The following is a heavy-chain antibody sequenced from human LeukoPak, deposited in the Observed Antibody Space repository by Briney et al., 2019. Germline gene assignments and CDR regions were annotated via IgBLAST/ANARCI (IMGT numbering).Heavy chain of an antibody. CDR2: IIPIFGTA. D-gene: IGHD2-21*01. CDR3: ARGRWEQNYGGEIDDY. V-gene: IGHV1-69*05. J-gene: IGHJ4*02. CDR1: GGAFSSYS. Sequence: SVKVSCKASGGAFSSYSVSWVRQAPGQGLEWMGRIIPIFGTANYAQKFQGRVTITTDESTSTAYMELSSLRAEDTAVYYCARGRWEQNYGGEIDDYWGQGTLVTVSS.